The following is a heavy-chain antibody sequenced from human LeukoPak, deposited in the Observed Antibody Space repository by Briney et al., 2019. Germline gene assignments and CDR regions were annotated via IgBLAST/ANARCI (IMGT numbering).Heavy chain of an antibody. Sequence: SETLSLTCTVSGGSISSYYWSWIRQPAGKGLESIGRIYTSGSTNYNPSLKSRVTMSVDTSKNQFSLKLSSVTAADTAVYYCARNHLRFLEWSFDYWGQGTLVTVSS. CDR2: IYTSGST. J-gene: IGHJ4*02. V-gene: IGHV4-4*07. D-gene: IGHD3-3*01. CDR1: GGSISSYY. CDR3: ARNHLRFLEWSFDY.